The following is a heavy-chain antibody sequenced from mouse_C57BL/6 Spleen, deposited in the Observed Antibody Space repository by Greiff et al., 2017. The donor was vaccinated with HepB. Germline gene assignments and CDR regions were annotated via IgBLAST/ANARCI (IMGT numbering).Heavy chain of an antibody. D-gene: IGHD2-3*01. CDR2: IDPSDSYT. J-gene: IGHJ4*01. Sequence: QVQLKQPGAELVMPGASVKLSCKASGYTFTSYWMHWVKQRPGQGLEWIGEIDPSDSYTNYNQKFKGKSTLTVDKSSSTAYMQLSSLTSEDSAVYYCARSENDLGDYYAMDYWGQGTSVTVSS. CDR1: GYTFTSYW. V-gene: IGHV1-69*01. CDR3: ARSENDLGDYYAMDY.